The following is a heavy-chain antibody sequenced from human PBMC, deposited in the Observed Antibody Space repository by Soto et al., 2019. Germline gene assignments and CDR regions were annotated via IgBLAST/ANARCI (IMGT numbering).Heavy chain of an antibody. CDR2: LSNNGINA. V-gene: IGHV3-30-3*01. D-gene: IGHD6-19*01. J-gene: IGHJ4*02. CDR1: GFTFSTYT. CDR3: AREWSRSVAAPGY. Sequence: QVELVESGGGVVQPGRSLRLSCAASGFTFSTYTMHWVRQAPGKGLEWVAALSNNGINADYADSVKGRFTISRDNSKNTLFLQMNSLRAEDTAVYYCAREWSRSVAAPGYWGQGTLVTVSS.